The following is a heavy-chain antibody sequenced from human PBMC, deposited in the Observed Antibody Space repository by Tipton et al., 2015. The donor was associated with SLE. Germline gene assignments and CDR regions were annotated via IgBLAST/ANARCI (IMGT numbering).Heavy chain of an antibody. J-gene: IGHJ5*02. Sequence: TLSLTCTVSGGSISSYYWSWIRQPPGKGLEWIGYIYYSGSTNYNPSLKSRVTISVDTSKKQFSLKESSVTAADTAVYYCARAQRPVRWFDPWGQGTLVTVSS. CDR2: IYYSGST. CDR1: GGSISSYY. V-gene: IGHV4-59*12. D-gene: IGHD6-13*01. CDR3: ARAQRPVRWFDP.